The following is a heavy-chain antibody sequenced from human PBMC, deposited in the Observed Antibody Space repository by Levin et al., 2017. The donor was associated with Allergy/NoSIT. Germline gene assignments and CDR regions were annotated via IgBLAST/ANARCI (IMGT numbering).Heavy chain of an antibody. CDR2: IYYSGST. CDR3: AGESPGVRGGHDAFEI. V-gene: IGHV4-59*01. D-gene: IGHD3-10*01. CDR1: GGSISSYY. J-gene: IGHJ3*02. Sequence: SETLSPTCTVSGGSISSYYWSWIRQPPGKGLEWIGYIYYSGSTNYNPSLKSRVTISVDTSKNQFSLKLSSVTAADTAGYYGAGESPGVRGGHDAFEIWGKGTMVTVSA.